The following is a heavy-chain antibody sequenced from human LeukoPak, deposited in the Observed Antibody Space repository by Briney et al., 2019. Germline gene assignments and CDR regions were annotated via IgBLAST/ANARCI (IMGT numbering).Heavy chain of an antibody. CDR2: ISSSSSNI. CDR3: ARCTTGRTFGSLREIKRSREIDY. D-gene: IGHD1-1*01. J-gene: IGHJ4*02. V-gene: IGHV3-21*05. CDR1: GFTFSNYG. Sequence: GGSLRLSCAASGFTFSNYGMSWVRQAPGKGLEWVSYISSSSSNIYYADSVKGRFTISRDNAKNSLYLQMNSLRVEDTAVYYCARCTTGRTFGSLREIKRSREIDYWGQGTLVTVSS.